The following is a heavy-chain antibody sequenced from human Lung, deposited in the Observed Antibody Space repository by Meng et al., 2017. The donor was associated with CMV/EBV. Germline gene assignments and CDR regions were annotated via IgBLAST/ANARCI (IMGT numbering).Heavy chain of an antibody. CDR3: ARLYGLIH. CDR1: GDSLRTSSYY. CDR2: IYSSGNT. V-gene: IGHV4-39*01. Sequence: GSLRLSCTVSGDSLRTSSYYWGWIRQAPGKGPEWIGSIYSSGNTYFKPSLKSRVSLSIETSKNQFSLRLSSVTAADTGVYYCARLYGLIHWGQGVQVPVSS. D-gene: IGHD3-16*01. J-gene: IGHJ4*02.